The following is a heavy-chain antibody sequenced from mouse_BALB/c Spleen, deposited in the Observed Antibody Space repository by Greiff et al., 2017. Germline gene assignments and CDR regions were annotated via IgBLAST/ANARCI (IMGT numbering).Heavy chain of an antibody. CDR1: GFSLSRYS. Sequence: QVHVKQSGPGLVAPSQSLSITCTVSGFSLSRYSVHWVRQPPGKGLEWLGMIWGGGSTDYNSALKSRLSISKDNSKSQVFLKMNSLQTDDTAMYYCAISTMITTAFAYWGQGTLVTVSA. J-gene: IGHJ3*01. D-gene: IGHD2-4*01. CDR3: AISTMITTAFAY. V-gene: IGHV2-6-4*01. CDR2: IWGGGST.